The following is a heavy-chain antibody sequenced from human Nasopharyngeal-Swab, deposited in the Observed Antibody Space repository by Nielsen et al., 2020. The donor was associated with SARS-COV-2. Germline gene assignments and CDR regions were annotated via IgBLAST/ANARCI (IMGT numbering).Heavy chain of an antibody. V-gene: IGHV1-8*02. CDR1: GTYV. CDR2: ISPYNSKA. J-gene: IGHJ4*02. Sequence: ASVKVSCKTSGTYVISWVRQAPGQGLEWVGRISPYNSKANYAQNIQGRVTLTWDTSISTAYMELSSLRSEDTAVYYCTRGVPDFGYWGQGTLVTVSS. CDR3: TRGVPDFGY.